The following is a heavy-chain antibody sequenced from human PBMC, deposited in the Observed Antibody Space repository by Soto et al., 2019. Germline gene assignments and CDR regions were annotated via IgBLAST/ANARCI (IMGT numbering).Heavy chain of an antibody. CDR1: GCTFTGYY. CDR3: ARVPGFDFWSGPFDY. D-gene: IGHD3-3*01. V-gene: IGHV1-2*02. J-gene: IGHJ4*02. CDR2: INPNSGGT. Sequence: ASVKVSCNASGCTFTGYYMHWVRQAPGQGLEWMGWINPNSGGTNYAQKFQGRVTMTRDTSISTAYMELSRLRSDDTAVYYCARVPGFDFWSGPFDYWGQGTLVTVSS.